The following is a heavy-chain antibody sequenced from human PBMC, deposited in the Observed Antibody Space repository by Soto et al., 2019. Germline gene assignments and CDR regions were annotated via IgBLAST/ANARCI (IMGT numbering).Heavy chain of an antibody. V-gene: IGHV4-31*03. CDR2: IYYSGST. D-gene: IGHD3-9*01. CDR3: ARARIGILTGYYGVDY. Sequence: QVQLQESGPGLVKPSQTLSLTCTVSGGSISSGGYYWSWIRQHPGKGLEWIGYIYYSGSTYYNPSLKSRVTISVDTSKNQFSLKLSSVTAADTAVYYCARARIGILTGYYGVDYWGQGTLVTVSS. J-gene: IGHJ4*02. CDR1: GGSISSGGYY.